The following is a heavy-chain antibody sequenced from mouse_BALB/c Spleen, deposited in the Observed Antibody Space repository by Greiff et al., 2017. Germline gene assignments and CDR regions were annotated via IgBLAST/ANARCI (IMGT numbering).Heavy chain of an antibody. J-gene: IGHJ4*01. CDR1: GFTFSSYA. D-gene: IGHD2-1*01. V-gene: IGHV5-6-5*01. Sequence: EVKVVESGGGLVKPGGSLKLSCAASGFTFSSYAMSWVRQTPEKRLEWVASISSGGSTYYPDSVKGRFTISRDNARNILYLQMSSLRSEDTAMYYCARGTYGNYVGAMDYWGQGTSVTVSS. CDR3: ARGTYGNYVGAMDY. CDR2: ISSGGST.